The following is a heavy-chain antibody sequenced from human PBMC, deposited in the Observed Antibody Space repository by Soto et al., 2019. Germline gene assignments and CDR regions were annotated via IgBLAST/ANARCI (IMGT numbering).Heavy chain of an antibody. CDR3: ARLGRYYQALDS. D-gene: IGHD3-22*01. V-gene: IGHV4-59*08. CDR2: IYYAGTT. Sequence: QVHLQESGPGLVKPSETLSLSCTVSDGSLSPNYWSWIRQPPGKGLEWIGYIYYAGTTTYNPSLKSRVTLSLDTPKNEVSLKLTSVTAADTAVYYCARLGRYYQALDSWGPGTLVTVSS. CDR1: DGSLSPNY. J-gene: IGHJ4*02.